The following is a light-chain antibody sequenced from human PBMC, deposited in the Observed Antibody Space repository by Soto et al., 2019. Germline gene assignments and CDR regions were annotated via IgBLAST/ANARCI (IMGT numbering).Light chain of an antibody. J-gene: IGKJ4*01. V-gene: IGKV3-20*01. CDR3: QQYGSSLLT. Sequence: EIVLSQSPATVSLSPGERATLSCRPSHSVSNYLAWYQQKPGQAPRLLIYDTSSRATGIPDRFSGSGSGTDFTLTISRLEPEDFAVYYCQQYGSSLLTFGGGTKVDIK. CDR1: HSVSNY. CDR2: DTS.